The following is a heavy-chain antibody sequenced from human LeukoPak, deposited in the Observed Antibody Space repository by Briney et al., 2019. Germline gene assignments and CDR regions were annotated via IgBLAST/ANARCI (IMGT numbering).Heavy chain of an antibody. CDR3: VRARITIFGVVIMDDAFDI. V-gene: IGHV1-69*13. CDR2: IIPIFGTA. D-gene: IGHD3-3*01. J-gene: IGHJ3*02. Sequence: GASVKVSCKASGGTFSGYAISWVRQAPGQGLEWMGGIIPIFGTANYAQKFQGRVTITADESTSTAYMELSSLRSEDTAVYYCVRARITIFGVVIMDDAFDIWGQGTMVTVSS. CDR1: GGTFSGYA.